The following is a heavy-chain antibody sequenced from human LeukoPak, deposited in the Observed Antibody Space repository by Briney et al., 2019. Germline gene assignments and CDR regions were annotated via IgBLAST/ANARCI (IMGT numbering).Heavy chain of an antibody. Sequence: ASVKVSCKASGFTFTDYYMHWVRQAPGQGLEWVGWINPNSGATAYAQKFQGRVTVTRDTPINTAYMDLSVLTSDDTAMYYCAREASGWYAYWGQGTLVTVSS. CDR3: AREASGWYAY. D-gene: IGHD6-19*01. CDR2: INPNSGAT. V-gene: IGHV1-2*02. J-gene: IGHJ4*02. CDR1: GFTFTDYY.